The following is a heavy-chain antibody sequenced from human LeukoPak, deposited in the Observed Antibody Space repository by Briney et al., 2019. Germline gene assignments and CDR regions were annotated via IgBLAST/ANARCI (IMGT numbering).Heavy chain of an antibody. J-gene: IGHJ6*02. CDR3: ARPAGTYDYSYGMDV. CDR1: GFTFSSYA. CDR2: ISDDGNND. Sequence: GRSLRLSCAASGFTFSSYAMHWVRQAPGKGLEWVAVISDDGNNDYYADSVQGRFTISRDNSKNTLYLQMNSLRAEDTAVYYCARPAGTYDYSYGMDVWGQGTTVTVSS. V-gene: IGHV3-30-3*01. D-gene: IGHD6-19*01.